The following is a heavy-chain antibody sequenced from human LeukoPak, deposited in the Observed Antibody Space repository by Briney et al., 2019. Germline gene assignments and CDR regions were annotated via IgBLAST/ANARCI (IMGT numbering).Heavy chain of an antibody. CDR1: GYTFTGYY. J-gene: IGHJ6*03. D-gene: IGHD3-3*02. V-gene: IGHV1-2*02. CDR2: INPNSGGT. Sequence: ASVKVSCKASGYTFTGYYMHWVRQAPGQGLEWMGWINPNSGGTNYAQKFQGRVTMTRDTSISTAYMELSRLRFDDTAVYYCAVSYYYYYYMDVWGKGTTVTISS. CDR3: AVSYYYYYYMDV.